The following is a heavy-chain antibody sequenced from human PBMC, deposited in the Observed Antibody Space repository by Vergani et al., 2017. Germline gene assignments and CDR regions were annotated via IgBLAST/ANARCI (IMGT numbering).Heavy chain of an antibody. CDR3: ATHVTQDYDNDSDYFDY. D-gene: IGHD3-22*01. CDR1: GGSFFNSRYY. Sequence: QLQLQESGPGLVKPSGTLSLTCSVTGGSFFNSRYYWGWIRQPPGKGLAWIWSMDYNGRAYYNPSLRRLVAISIDTSKMQFSLKLYSLTAADTAIYYCATHVTQDYDNDSDYFDYWGLGTLVTVSS. CDR2: MDYNGRA. J-gene: IGHJ4*02. V-gene: IGHV4-39*01.